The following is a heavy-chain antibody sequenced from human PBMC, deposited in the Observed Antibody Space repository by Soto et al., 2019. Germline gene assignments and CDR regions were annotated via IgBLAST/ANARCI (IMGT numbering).Heavy chain of an antibody. CDR2: IYYSGST. J-gene: IGHJ4*02. Sequence: SETLSLTCTVSGGSVSSGSYYWSWIRQPPGKGLEWIGYIYYSGSTNYNPSLKSRVTISVDTSKDQFSLKLSSVTAADTAVYYCARTMVGARAGYFDYWGRGTLVTVSS. CDR1: GGSVSSGSYY. CDR3: ARTMVGARAGYFDY. D-gene: IGHD1-26*01. V-gene: IGHV4-61*01.